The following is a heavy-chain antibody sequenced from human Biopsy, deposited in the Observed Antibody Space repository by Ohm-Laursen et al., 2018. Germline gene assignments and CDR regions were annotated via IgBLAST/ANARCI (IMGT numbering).Heavy chain of an antibody. Sequence: SDTLSLTCAVSGGSMSGDYWSWIRQSPRKGLEWIGHISDRGTTNSNPSLRGRITISVDTSKNQFSLKLNSVSAADTALFFCARLYRLDDYWNDDPPDAFDAWGPETMVTVSS. CDR2: ISDRGTT. D-gene: IGHD3-3*01. V-gene: IGHV4-59*07. CDR3: ARLYRLDDYWNDDPPDAFDA. J-gene: IGHJ3*01. CDR1: GGSMSGDY.